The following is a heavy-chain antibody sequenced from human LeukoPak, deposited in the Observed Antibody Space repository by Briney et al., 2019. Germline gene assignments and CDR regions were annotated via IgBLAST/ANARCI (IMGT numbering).Heavy chain of an antibody. CDR2: SRNKAKSYTT. D-gene: IGHD6-19*01. V-gene: IGHV3-72*01. CDR1: GFTFSDHF. J-gene: IGHJ4*02. CDR3: VRVGSVSGSDYLDY. Sequence: GGSLRLSCAVSGFTFSDHFLDWVRQAPGKGREWFGRSRNKAKSYTTEYAASVKGRFTISRDDSKNSLYLQMNSLETEDTAVYYCVRVGSVSGSDYLDYWGQGTLVTVSS.